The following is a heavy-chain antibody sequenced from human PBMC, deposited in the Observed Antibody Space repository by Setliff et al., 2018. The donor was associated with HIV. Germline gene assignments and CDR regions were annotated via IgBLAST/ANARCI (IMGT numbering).Heavy chain of an antibody. Sequence: TSETLSLTCTVPGGSISSGSYYWSWIRQPAGKGLEWIGRIYTSGSTNYNPSLKSRVTISVDTSKNQFSLKLSSVTAADTAVYYCARGRYSYAGPNYYYYYMDVWGKGTTVTVSS. V-gene: IGHV4-61*02. CDR2: IYTSGST. CDR1: GGSISSGSYY. D-gene: IGHD5-18*01. CDR3: ARGRYSYAGPNYYYYYMDV. J-gene: IGHJ6*03.